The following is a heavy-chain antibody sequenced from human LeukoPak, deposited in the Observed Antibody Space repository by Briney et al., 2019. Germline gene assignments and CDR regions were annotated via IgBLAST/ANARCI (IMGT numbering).Heavy chain of an antibody. CDR1: GGSINNYY. CDR2: IYTRGST. D-gene: IGHD2-15*01. Sequence: SETLSLTCTVSGGSINNYYWSWIRQPAGKGLEWIGRIYTRGSTNYNPSLKSRVTMSVDTSKNQFSLKLSSVTATDTAVYYCARGRYCSADICSGGDAFDIWGQGTMVSVSS. J-gene: IGHJ3*02. V-gene: IGHV4-4*07. CDR3: ARGRYCSADICSGGDAFDI.